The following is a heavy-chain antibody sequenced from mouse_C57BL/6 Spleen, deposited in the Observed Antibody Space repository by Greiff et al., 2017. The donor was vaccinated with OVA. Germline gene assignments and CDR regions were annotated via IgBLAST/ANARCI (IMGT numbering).Heavy chain of an antibody. V-gene: IGHV1-72*01. CDR3: ARDRGYSNYGGNAMDY. CDR2: IDPNSGGT. Sequence: QVQLQQPGAELVKPGASVKLSCTASGYTFTSYWMHWVKQRPGRGLEWIGRIDPNSGGTKYNEKFKSKATLTVDTPSSTAYMQLSSLTSEDSAVYYCARDRGYSNYGGNAMDYWGQGTSVTVSS. CDR1: GYTFTSYW. J-gene: IGHJ4*01. D-gene: IGHD2-5*01.